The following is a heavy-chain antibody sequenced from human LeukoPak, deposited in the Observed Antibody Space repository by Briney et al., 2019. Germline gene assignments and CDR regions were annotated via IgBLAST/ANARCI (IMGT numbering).Heavy chain of an antibody. J-gene: IGHJ3*02. Sequence: ASVKVSCKVSGYTLTELSMHWVRQAPGKGLEWMGGFDPEDGETIYAQEFQGRVTMTEDTSTDTAYMELSSLRSEDTAVYYCATAIRNYGDAFDIWGQGTMVTVSS. V-gene: IGHV1-24*01. CDR1: GYTLTELS. D-gene: IGHD4-17*01. CDR3: ATAIRNYGDAFDI. CDR2: FDPEDGET.